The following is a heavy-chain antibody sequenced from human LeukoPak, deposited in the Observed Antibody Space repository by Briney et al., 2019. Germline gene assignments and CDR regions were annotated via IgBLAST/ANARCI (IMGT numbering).Heavy chain of an antibody. Sequence: SETLSLTCTVSGGSISSYYWSWIRQPPGKGLEWIGSIYYSGSTYYNPSLKSRVTISVDTSKNQFSLKLSSVTAADTAVYYCASNLAAAGTDYFDYWGQGTLVTVSS. CDR3: ASNLAAAGTDYFDY. V-gene: IGHV4-39*07. D-gene: IGHD6-13*01. J-gene: IGHJ4*02. CDR1: GGSISSYY. CDR2: IYYSGST.